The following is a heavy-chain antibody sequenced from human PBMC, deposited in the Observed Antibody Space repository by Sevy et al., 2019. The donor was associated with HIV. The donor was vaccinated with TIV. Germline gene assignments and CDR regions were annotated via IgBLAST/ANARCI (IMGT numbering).Heavy chain of an antibody. CDR3: ATTKDYYDSTSYPFDS. Sequence: ASVKVSCKVSGYTLTKLSMHWVRQTPGKGLEWMTTFDPEDGDPEDGKTIYAQKFLGRVTMTEDTSTDTAYMELSSLRSEDTAVYYCATTKDYYDSTSYPFDSWGQGTLVTVS. CDR1: GYTLTKLS. D-gene: IGHD3-22*01. CDR2: FDPEDGDPEDGKT. V-gene: IGHV1-24*01. J-gene: IGHJ4*02.